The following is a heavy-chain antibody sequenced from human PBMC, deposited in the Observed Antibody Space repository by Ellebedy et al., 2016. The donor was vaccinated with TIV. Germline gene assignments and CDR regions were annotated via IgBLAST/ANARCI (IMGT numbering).Heavy chain of an antibody. V-gene: IGHV4-31*03. J-gene: IGHJ4*02. CDR3: ARGSMRSAWLAYFDY. CDR2: IYYSGST. Sequence: SETLSLXXTVSGGSISSGGYYWSWIRQHPGKGLEWIGYIYYSGSTYYNPSLKSRVTISVDTSKNQFSLKLSSVTAADTAVYYCARGSMRSAWLAYFDYWGQGTLVTVSS. CDR1: GGSISSGGYY. D-gene: IGHD6-19*01.